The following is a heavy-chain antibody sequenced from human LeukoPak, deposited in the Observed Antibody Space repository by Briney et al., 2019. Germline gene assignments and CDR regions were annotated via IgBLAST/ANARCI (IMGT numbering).Heavy chain of an antibody. Sequence: SETLSLTCAVYGGSFSGYYWSWIRQPPGKGLEWIGEINHSESTNYNPSLKSRVTISVDTSKNQFSLKLSSVTAADTAVYYCARGRRSDYVWGSYRPHYFDYWGQGTLVTVSS. D-gene: IGHD3-16*02. CDR1: GGSFSGYY. J-gene: IGHJ4*02. CDR3: ARGRRSDYVWGSYRPHYFDY. CDR2: INHSEST. V-gene: IGHV4-34*01.